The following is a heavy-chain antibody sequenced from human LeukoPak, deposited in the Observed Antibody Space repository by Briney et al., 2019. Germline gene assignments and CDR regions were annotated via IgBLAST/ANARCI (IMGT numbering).Heavy chain of an antibody. V-gene: IGHV4-59*01. D-gene: IGHD2-15*01. CDR2: IYYSGST. Sequence: SETLSLTCIVSGDSISSYYWSWIRQSPGKGLEWIGYIYYSGSTNYNPSLKSRVTISLDTSKNQFSLKLNSMTAADTAVYYCARNADLGGYSNWGQGTLVTVSS. CDR3: ARNADLGGYSN. J-gene: IGHJ4*02. CDR1: GDSISSYY.